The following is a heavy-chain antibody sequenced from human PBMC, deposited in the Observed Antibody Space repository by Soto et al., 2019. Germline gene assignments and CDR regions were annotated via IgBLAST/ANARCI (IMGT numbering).Heavy chain of an antibody. V-gene: IGHV3-64D*06. J-gene: IGHJ1*01. CDR2: ISTNGGST. CDR3: VKGEYYYDSSGYYRAEYFQH. Sequence: PGGSLRLSCSASGFTFSSYAMHWVRQAPGKGLEYVSSISTNGGSTHYADSVKGRFTISRDNSKNTQYLQMSSLRADDTAVYYCVKGEYYYDSSGYYRAEYFQHWGQGTLVTVSS. D-gene: IGHD3-22*01. CDR1: GFTFSSYA.